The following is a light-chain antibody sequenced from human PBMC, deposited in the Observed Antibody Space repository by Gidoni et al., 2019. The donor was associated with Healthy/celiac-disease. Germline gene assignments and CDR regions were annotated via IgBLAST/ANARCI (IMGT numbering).Light chain of an antibody. V-gene: IGKV3-11*01. J-gene: IGKJ5*01. Sequence: EIVFTQSPATLSLSPGERATLSCRASQSVSSYLAWYQQKPGQAPRLLIYDASNRATGIPARFSGSGSGTDFTLTISSLEPEDCAVYYCQQRSNWPPPITFGQGTRLEIK. CDR3: QQRSNWPPPIT. CDR2: DAS. CDR1: QSVSSY.